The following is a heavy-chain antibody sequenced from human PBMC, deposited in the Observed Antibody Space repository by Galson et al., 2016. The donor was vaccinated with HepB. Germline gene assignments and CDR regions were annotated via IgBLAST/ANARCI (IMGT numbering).Heavy chain of an antibody. J-gene: IGHJ6*04. CDR1: GYTFTSYY. CDR2: INPSGGST. CDR3: ARTVYYGSGRIYYGMDV. Sequence: SVKVSCKASGYTFTSYYMHWVRQAPGQGLEWMGIINPSGGSTSYAQKFQGRVTMTRDTSTSTGYMELSSLRSEDTAVYYCARTVYYGSGRIYYGMDVWGKGTTVTVSS. V-gene: IGHV1-46*03. D-gene: IGHD3-10*01.